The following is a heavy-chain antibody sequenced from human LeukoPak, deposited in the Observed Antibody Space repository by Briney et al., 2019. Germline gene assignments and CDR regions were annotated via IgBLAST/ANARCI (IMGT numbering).Heavy chain of an antibody. CDR2: ITGSSSYI. Sequence: PGGSLRLSCVASGFTFSDYSMNWVRQAPGKGLEWVSSITGSSSYIYYAESVKGQFTISRDNAKNSLYLQMNSLRAEDTAVYYCARDRQFRGGWKGNWFDPWGQGTLATVSS. J-gene: IGHJ5*02. CDR3: ARDRQFRGGWKGNWFDP. V-gene: IGHV3-21*01. D-gene: IGHD3-16*01. CDR1: GFTFSDYS.